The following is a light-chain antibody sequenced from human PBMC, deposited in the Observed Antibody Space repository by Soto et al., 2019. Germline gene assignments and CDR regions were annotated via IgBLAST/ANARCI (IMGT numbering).Light chain of an antibody. J-gene: IGKJ3*01. Sequence: EIVLTQSPGTLSLSPVERATLSFRASQSINGNYFAWYQQKPGQAPRLLFYAASSRAMGVPDRFTGSGSGTDVTLTINRLESEDVGVYYCQHYVRAPTCAPGTKVDIK. CDR2: AAS. V-gene: IGKV3-20*01. CDR1: QSINGNY. CDR3: QHYVRAPT.